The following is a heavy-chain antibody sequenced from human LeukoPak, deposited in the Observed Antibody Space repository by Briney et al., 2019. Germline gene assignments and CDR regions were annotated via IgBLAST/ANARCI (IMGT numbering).Heavy chain of an antibody. V-gene: IGHV1-18*01. CDR3: ARDNGYGDYEGYFDY. CDR1: GYTFSSYG. D-gene: IGHD4-17*01. J-gene: IGHJ4*02. Sequence: ASVKVSCKASGYTFSSYGINWVRQAPGQGLEWMGWISVINNANTRYAQNFQGRLTMTTDTSTTTAYMELRSLRSDDTAVYYCARDNGYGDYEGYFDYWGQGTLVTVSS. CDR2: ISVINNANT.